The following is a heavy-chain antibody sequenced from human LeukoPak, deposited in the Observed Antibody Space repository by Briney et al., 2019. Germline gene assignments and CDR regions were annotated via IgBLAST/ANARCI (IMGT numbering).Heavy chain of an antibody. CDR2: ISYDGSNK. CDR3: AKDQSQLPSPDY. CDR1: GFTFSSYA. V-gene: IGHV3-30-3*01. Sequence: GGSLRLSCAASGFTFSSYAMHWVRQAPGKGLEWVAVISYDGSNKYYADSVKGRFTISRDNSKNTLYLQMNSLRAEDTAVYYCAKDQSQLPSPDYWGQGTLVTVSS. J-gene: IGHJ4*02. D-gene: IGHD2-2*01.